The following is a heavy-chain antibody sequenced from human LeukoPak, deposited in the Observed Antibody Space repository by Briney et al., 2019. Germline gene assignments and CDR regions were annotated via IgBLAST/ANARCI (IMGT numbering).Heavy chain of an antibody. CDR2: MNPNSGNT. Sequence: ASVKVSCKASGYTFTSYDINWVRQAIGQGLEWMGWMNPNSGNTGYAQKFQGRVTMTRNTSISTAYMELSSLRSEDTAVYYCARVDCSSTSCLVYYGMDVWGQGTTVTVSS. J-gene: IGHJ6*02. CDR1: GYTFTSYD. V-gene: IGHV1-8*01. CDR3: ARVDCSSTSCLVYYGMDV. D-gene: IGHD2-2*01.